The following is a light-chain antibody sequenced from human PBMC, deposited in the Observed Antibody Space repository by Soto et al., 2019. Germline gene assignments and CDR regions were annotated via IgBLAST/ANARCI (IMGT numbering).Light chain of an antibody. Sequence: DIQMTQSPSSLSASVGDRLTITCQASHDITSYLNWYQRKPGTAPKLLIYDASILEAGVPPRFSRSGSATDFTLTISVLHHEDVATYYCQHCDYPPIFGPGTTVDFK. CDR2: DAS. J-gene: IGKJ3*01. CDR3: QHCDYPPI. CDR1: HDITSY. V-gene: IGKV1-33*01.